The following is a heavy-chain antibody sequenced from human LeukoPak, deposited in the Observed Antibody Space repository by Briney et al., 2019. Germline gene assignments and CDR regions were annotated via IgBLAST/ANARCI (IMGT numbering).Heavy chain of an antibody. Sequence: GGSLRLSCAASGFTFSSYAMHWVRQAPGKGLEWVAVISYDGSNKYYADSVKGRFTISRDNSKNTLYLQMNSLRAEDTAVYYCARSVRGRYYFDYWGQGTLVTVSS. CDR1: GFTFSSYA. J-gene: IGHJ4*02. CDR2: ISYDGSNK. CDR3: ARSVRGRYYFDY. D-gene: IGHD5/OR15-5a*01. V-gene: IGHV3-30-3*01.